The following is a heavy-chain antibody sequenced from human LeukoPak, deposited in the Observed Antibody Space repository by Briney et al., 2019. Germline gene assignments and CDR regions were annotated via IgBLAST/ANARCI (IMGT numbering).Heavy chain of an antibody. CDR3: AKDESGADCLTVSCLGAFDY. Sequence: PGGSLRLSCAASGFTFSTYAMSWVRQAPGKGLEWVSTISGSGSYKYYAQSVKGRSTISRDNSETTVYLQMNGLRAEDTAVYYCAKDESGADCLTVSCLGAFDYWGQGTLVTVSS. CDR1: GFTFSTYA. V-gene: IGHV3-23*01. CDR2: ISGSGSYK. J-gene: IGHJ4*02. D-gene: IGHD2-15*01.